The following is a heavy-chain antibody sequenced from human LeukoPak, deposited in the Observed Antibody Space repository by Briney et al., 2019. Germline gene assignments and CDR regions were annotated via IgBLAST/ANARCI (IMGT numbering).Heavy chain of an antibody. J-gene: IGHJ4*02. D-gene: IGHD3-9*01. Sequence: SETLSLTGTVSSGSISGHYWSWIRQPPGKGLEWIGYIYYSGSTNYNPSLKSRVTISVDTSKNQFSLRLSSVAAADTAVYFCARLNPSLDILTGYYIDYWGQGTLVPVSS. CDR3: ARLNPSLDILTGYYIDY. V-gene: IGHV4-59*11. CDR1: SGSISGHY. CDR2: IYYSGST.